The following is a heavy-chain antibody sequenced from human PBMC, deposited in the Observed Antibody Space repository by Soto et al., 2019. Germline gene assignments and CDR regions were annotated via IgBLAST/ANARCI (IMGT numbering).Heavy chain of an antibody. Sequence: PGGSLRLSCAASGFTFSSYAMSWVRQAPGKGLEWVSAISGSGGSTYYADSVKGRFTISRDNSKNTLYLQMNSLRAEDTAVYYCAKDRSLWFGEGYYFDYWGQGTLVTVSS. CDR3: AKDRSLWFGEGYYFDY. V-gene: IGHV3-23*01. CDR2: ISGSGGST. J-gene: IGHJ4*02. CDR1: GFTFSSYA. D-gene: IGHD3-10*01.